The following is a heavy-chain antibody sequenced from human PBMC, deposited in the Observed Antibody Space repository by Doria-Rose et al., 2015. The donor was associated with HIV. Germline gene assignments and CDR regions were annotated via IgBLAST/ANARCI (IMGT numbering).Heavy chain of an antibody. J-gene: IGHJ4*02. Sequence: WVRQAPGKGLEWVSSIRGSGDTYYSDSVKGRFTISRDNSKNTLFLQMNSLRAEDTAVYYCAKSLSALNSFDYWGQGTLVTVSS. V-gene: IGHV3-23*01. CDR3: AKSLSALNSFDY. CDR2: IRGSGDT. D-gene: IGHD1-1*01.